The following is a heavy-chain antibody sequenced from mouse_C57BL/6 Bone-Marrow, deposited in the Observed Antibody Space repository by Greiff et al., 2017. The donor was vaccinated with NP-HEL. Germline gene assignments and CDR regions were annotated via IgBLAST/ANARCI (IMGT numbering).Heavy chain of an antibody. J-gene: IGHJ2*01. CDR1: GYTFNDDY. CDR3: TSPFDY. V-gene: IGHV1-26*01. CDR2: INPNNGGT. Sequence: EVQLQQSGPELVKPGASVKISCKASGYTFNDDYMNWVKQSPGKSLEWIGDINPNNGGTSYNQKFKGKATLTVDKSSSTAYMGLRSLTSEDSAVYYCTSPFDYWGQGTTLTVSA.